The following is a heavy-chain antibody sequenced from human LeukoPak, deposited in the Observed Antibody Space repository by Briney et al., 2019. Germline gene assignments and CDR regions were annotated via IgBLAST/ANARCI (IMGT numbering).Heavy chain of an antibody. Sequence: ASVKVSCKIFGYTLTKLSIHWVRQAPGKGFEWMGGLDPEDGETIYAQRFQARVTMTEDTSTDTAYMELSSLRSEDTAVYYCARVQASSYYYDSSGFWGQGTMVTVSS. CDR1: GYTLTKLS. V-gene: IGHV1-24*01. D-gene: IGHD3-22*01. CDR3: ARVQASSYYYDSSGF. J-gene: IGHJ3*01. CDR2: LDPEDGET.